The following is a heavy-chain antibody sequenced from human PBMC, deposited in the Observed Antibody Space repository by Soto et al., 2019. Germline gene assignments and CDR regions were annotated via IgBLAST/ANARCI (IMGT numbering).Heavy chain of an antibody. CDR3: ARDQYYNYRVYYYYGMDV. J-gene: IGHJ6*02. V-gene: IGHV3-48*02. CDR2: ISSSSSTI. CDR1: GFTFSSYG. D-gene: IGHD1-20*01. Sequence: GGSMRLSCAAAGFTFSSYGRNWVRKATGKGLEWVSYISSSSSTIYYADSVKGRFTISRDNAKNSLYLQMNSLRDEDTAVYYCARDQYYNYRVYYYYGMDVWGQGTTVTVSS.